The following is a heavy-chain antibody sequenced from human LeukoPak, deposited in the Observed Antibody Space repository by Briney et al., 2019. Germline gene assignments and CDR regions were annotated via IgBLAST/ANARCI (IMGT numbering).Heavy chain of an antibody. CDR3: AKDNDYYDSSGSSHLRYMDV. D-gene: IGHD3-22*01. J-gene: IGHJ6*03. CDR2: ISGSGGST. CDR1: GFTFSSYA. V-gene: IGHV3-23*01. Sequence: GGSLRLSCAASGFTFSSYAMSWVRQAPGKGLEWVSAISGSGGSTYYADSVKGRFTISRDNSKNTLYLQMNSLRVEDTAVYYCAKDNDYYDSSGSSHLRYMDVWGKGTTVTVSS.